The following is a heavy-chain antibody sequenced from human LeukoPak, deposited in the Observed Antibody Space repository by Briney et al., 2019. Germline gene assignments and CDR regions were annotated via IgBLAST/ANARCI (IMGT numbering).Heavy chain of an antibody. D-gene: IGHD2-15*01. CDR1: GGSFSGYY. V-gene: IGHV4-34*01. CDR2: INHSGST. Sequence: SETLSLTCAVYGGSFSGYYWSWIRQPPGKGLEWIGEINHSGSTNYNPSLKSRVTISVDTSKNQFSLKLSSVTAADTAVYYCARGLRVAAKRIPRGAFDIWGQGTMVTVSS. CDR3: ARGLRVAAKRIPRGAFDI. J-gene: IGHJ3*02.